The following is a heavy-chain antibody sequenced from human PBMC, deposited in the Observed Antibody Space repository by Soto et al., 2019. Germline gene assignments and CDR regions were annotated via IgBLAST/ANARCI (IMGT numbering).Heavy chain of an antibody. CDR1: GYTFTSYG. CDR2: ISAYNGNT. Sequence: ASVNVSCKASGYTFTSYGTSWVRQAPGQGLEWMGWISAYNGNTNYAQKLQGRVTMTTDTSTSTAYMELRSLRSDDTAVYYCARYYYDSSGNYGMDVWGQGTTVTVSS. CDR3: ARYYYDSSGNYGMDV. V-gene: IGHV1-18*04. D-gene: IGHD3-22*01. J-gene: IGHJ6*02.